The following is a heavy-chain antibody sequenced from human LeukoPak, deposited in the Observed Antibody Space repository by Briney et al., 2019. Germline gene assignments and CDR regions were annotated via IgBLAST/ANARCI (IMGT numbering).Heavy chain of an antibody. CDR2: ISSSGSTI. D-gene: IGHD5-12*01. Sequence: GGSLRLSCAASGFTFSSYEMNWVRQAPGKGLEWVSYISSSGSTIYYADSVKGRFTISRDNSKNTLYLQMNSLRAEDTAVYYCAKDLRYSGYDYFDYWGQGTLVTVSS. CDR3: AKDLRYSGYDYFDY. CDR1: GFTFSSYE. J-gene: IGHJ4*02. V-gene: IGHV3-48*03.